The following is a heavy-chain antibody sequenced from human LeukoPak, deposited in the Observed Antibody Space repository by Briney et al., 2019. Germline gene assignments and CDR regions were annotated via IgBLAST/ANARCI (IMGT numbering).Heavy chain of an antibody. J-gene: IGHJ4*02. CDR2: ISSSSSYI. Sequence: GGSPRLSCAASGFTFSSYSMNWVRQAPGKGLEWVSSISSSSSYINYADSVRGRFTISRDNAKNSLFLQMDSLRGEDTAVYYCARCTTGKTFGSLREIKKSREIDFWGQGTLVTVSS. CDR3: ARCTTGKTFGSLREIKKSREIDF. CDR1: GFTFSSYS. D-gene: IGHD1-1*01. V-gene: IGHV3-21*01.